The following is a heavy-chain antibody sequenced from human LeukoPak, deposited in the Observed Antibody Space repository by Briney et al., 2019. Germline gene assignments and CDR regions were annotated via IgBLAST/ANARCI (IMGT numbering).Heavy chain of an antibody. CDR3: AKNAPYNWNDSWFDP. CDR2: IWSDGSNE. V-gene: IGHV3-30*02. CDR1: GFTFRNYG. J-gene: IGHJ5*02. D-gene: IGHD1-1*01. Sequence: GGSLRLSCAASGFTFRNYGMHWARQAPGKGLEWVAVIWSDGSNENYADSVKGRFTISRDNSKNTLYLQMNSLRAEDTAVYYCAKNAPYNWNDSWFDPWGQGTLATVSS.